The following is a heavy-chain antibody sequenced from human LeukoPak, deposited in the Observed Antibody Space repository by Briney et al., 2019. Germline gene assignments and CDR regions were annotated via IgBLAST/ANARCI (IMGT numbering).Heavy chain of an antibody. CDR2: IKQDGSEK. J-gene: IGHJ4*02. V-gene: IGHV3-7*01. CDR1: GFTFSSYW. D-gene: IGHD5-18*01. CDR3: ARGYSYGYIDY. Sequence: GGSLRLSCAASGFTFSSYWMSWVRQAPGKGLEWVANIKQDGSEKYYVDSVKGGFTISRDNAKNSLYLQMNSLRAEDTAVYYCARGYSYGYIDYWGQGTLVTVSS.